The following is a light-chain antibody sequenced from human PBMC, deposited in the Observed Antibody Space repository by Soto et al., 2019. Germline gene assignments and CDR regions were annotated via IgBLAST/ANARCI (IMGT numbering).Light chain of an antibody. CDR1: QSVSSSY. V-gene: IGKV3-20*01. J-gene: IGKJ4*01. CDR2: GAS. CDR3: QQYGSSPPVT. Sequence: EIVMAQSPATLSVSPGERATLSCRASQSVSSSYLAWYQQKPGQAPRLLIYGASSRATGIPDRFSGSGSGTDFTLTISRLEPEDFAVYYCQQYGSSPPVTFGGGTK.